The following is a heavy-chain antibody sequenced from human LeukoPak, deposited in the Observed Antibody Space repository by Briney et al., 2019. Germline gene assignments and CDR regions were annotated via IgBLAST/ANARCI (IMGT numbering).Heavy chain of an antibody. V-gene: IGHV3-11*01. CDR2: ISSSGSTI. CDR1: GFTFSDYY. J-gene: IGHJ4*02. D-gene: IGHD3-22*01. Sequence: GGSLRLSCAASGFTFSDYYMSWIRQAPGKGLEWVSYISSSGSTIYYADSVKGRFTISRDNAKNSLYLQMNSLRAEDTAVYYCARGGYYYDSSGYTGDFDYWGQGTLVTVSS. CDR3: ARGGYYYDSSGYTGDFDY.